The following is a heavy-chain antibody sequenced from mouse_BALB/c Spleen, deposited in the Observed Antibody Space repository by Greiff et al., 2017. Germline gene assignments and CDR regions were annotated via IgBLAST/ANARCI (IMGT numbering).Heavy chain of an antibody. Sequence: VHVKQSGPELVKPGASVKMSCKASGYTFTSYVMHWVKQKPGQGLEWIGYINPYNDGTKYNEKFKGKATLTSDKSSSTAYMELSSLTSEDSAVYYCARLYYDYDEAYWGQGTLVTVSA. J-gene: IGHJ3*01. CDR1: GYTFTSYV. V-gene: IGHV1-14*01. CDR2: INPYNDGT. CDR3: ARLYYDYDEAY. D-gene: IGHD2-4*01.